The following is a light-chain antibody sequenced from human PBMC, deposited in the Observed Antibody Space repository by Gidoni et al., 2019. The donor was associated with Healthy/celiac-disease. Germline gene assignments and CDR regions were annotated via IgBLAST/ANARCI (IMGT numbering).Light chain of an antibody. J-gene: IGKJ4*01. CDR2: DAS. V-gene: IGKV3-11*01. Sequence: EIVLTQSPATLSLSPGERATLSCSASQSVSSYLAWYQQKPGQAPRLLIDDASNRATSIPARCSGSGSETDFTLTISSLEAEDFAVYYCQQRSNWLFGGGTKVEIK. CDR3: QQRSNWL. CDR1: QSVSSY.